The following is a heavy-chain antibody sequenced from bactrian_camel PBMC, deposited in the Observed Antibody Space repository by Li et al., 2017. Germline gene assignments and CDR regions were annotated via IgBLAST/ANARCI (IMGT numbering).Heavy chain of an antibody. V-gene: IGHV3S25*01. CDR2: INSAGGST. CDR1: GFTFSNYW. D-gene: IGHD5*01. J-gene: IGHJ4*01. Sequence: QLVESGGGSVQSGETLRLACTASGFTFSNYWMYWIRQAPGKGLEWVSTINSAGGSTYSADLVKGRFAISRDNAKNTVYLQMNSLKPEDTAMYYCNSIGRGCEGLTMGQGTQVTVS.